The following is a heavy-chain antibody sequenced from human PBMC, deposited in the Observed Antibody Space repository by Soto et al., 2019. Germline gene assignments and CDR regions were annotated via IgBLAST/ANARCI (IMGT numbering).Heavy chain of an antibody. J-gene: IGHJ4*02. CDR1: GFTVSNAW. CDR2: IKSKTDGGTT. D-gene: IGHD5-18*01. V-gene: IGHV3-15*01. Sequence: EVQLVESGGGLVKPGGSLRLSCAASGFTVSNAWMSWVRQAPGKGLEWVGRIKSKTDGGTTEYDAPVKGRFTISRDDSKNTLYLQMNSLKTEDTAVYYCTRYSYAAAEDWGQGPLVTVSS. CDR3: TRYSYAAAED.